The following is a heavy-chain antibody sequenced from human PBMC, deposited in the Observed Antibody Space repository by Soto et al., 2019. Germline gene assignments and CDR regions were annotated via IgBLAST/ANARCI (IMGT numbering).Heavy chain of an antibody. V-gene: IGHV3-30-3*01. CDR1: GFTFSPYT. D-gene: IGHD2-21*02. J-gene: IGHJ4*02. CDR2: ISYDGSDK. Sequence: GSLRLYCAVSGFTFSPYTMHWVRQTPGKGLEWVAVISYDGSDKNYADSVRGRFTISRDNSKNTLFLQMNSLRAEDTALYYCARGGRFCGADCYKGGIDYWGQGALVTVSS. CDR3: ARGGRFCGADCYKGGIDY.